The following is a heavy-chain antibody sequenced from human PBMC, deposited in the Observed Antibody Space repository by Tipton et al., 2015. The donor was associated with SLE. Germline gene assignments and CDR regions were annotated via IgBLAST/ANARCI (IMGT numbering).Heavy chain of an antibody. CDR3: ARGRIAVAGNHFDY. D-gene: IGHD6-19*01. CDR2: IYYSGTT. J-gene: IGHJ4*02. Sequence: TLSLTCTVSGGSISNYYWSWIRQPPGKGLEWIGYIYYSGTTNYNPSLKSRVTISVDTSKNQFSLKLSSVTAADTAVYYCARGRIAVAGNHFDYWGQGTLVTVSS. CDR1: GGSISNYY. V-gene: IGHV4-59*08.